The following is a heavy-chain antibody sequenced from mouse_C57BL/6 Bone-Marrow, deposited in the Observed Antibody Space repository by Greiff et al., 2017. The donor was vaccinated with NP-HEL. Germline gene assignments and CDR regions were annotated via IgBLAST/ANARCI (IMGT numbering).Heavy chain of an antibody. Sequence: EVKLVESGAELVRPGASVKLSCTASGFNIKDDYMHWVKQRPEQGLEWIGWIDPENGDTEYASKFQGKATITADTSSNTAYLQLSSLTSEDTAVYYCTTSITTVVEGFAYWGQGTLVTVSA. CDR1: GFNIKDDY. CDR3: TTSITTVVEGFAY. D-gene: IGHD1-1*01. CDR2: IDPENGDT. V-gene: IGHV14-4*01. J-gene: IGHJ3*01.